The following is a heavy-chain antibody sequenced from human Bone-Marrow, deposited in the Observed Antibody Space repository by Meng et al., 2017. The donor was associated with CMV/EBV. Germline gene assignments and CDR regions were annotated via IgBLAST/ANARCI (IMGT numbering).Heavy chain of an antibody. V-gene: IGHV3-23*01. J-gene: IGHJ4*02. CDR2: ISGSGGST. CDR1: GFTFSSYA. CDR3: AKSQLSISLVRGVILF. Sequence: GESLKISCTASGFTFSSYAMTWVRQSPVKGLEWVSAISGSGGSTYYADSVKGRFTISRDNSKNTLYLQMNSLRAEDTAIYYCAKSQLSISLVRGVILFWGQGTLVTVSS. D-gene: IGHD3-10*01.